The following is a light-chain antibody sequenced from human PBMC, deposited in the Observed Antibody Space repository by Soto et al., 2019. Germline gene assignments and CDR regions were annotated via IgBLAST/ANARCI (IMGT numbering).Light chain of an antibody. CDR3: CSYAGSYTFYV. J-gene: IGLJ1*01. CDR2: DVT. V-gene: IGLV2-11*01. Sequence: QSAVTQPRSVSGSPGQSVTISCSGTSSDVGGYNYVSWYQQYPGAAPKLMIYDVTMRPSGVPYRFSGSKSGNTASLTISGLQAEDEADYYCCSYAGSYTFYVFGGGTKLTVL. CDR1: SSDVGGYNY.